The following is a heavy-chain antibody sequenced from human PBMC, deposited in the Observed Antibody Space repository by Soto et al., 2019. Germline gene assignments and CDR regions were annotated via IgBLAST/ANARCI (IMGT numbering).Heavy chain of an antibody. D-gene: IGHD1-1*01. Sequence: GESLKISCAASGFTFSSYWMSWVRQAPGKGLEWVANIKQDGSEKYYVDSVKGRFTISRDNAQNSLYLHVNSLRAEDTAVYYCARVGTTLVHDAFDIWGQGTMVTVSS. J-gene: IGHJ3*02. CDR2: IKQDGSEK. CDR3: ARVGTTLVHDAFDI. V-gene: IGHV3-7*01. CDR1: GFTFSSYW.